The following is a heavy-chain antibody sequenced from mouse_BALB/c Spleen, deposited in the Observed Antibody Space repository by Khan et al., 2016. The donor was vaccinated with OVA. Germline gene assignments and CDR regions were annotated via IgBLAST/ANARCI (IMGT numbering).Heavy chain of an antibody. CDR2: ISYSGNT. CDR3: ARVYGGDFDY. V-gene: IGHV3-2*02. CDR1: GYSITSDYA. D-gene: IGHD1-1*01. J-gene: IGHJ2*01. Sequence: EVELVESGPGLVKPSQSLSLTCTVTGYSITSDYAWNWIRQFPGNKLEWMGYISYSGNTKYNPSLKSRISITRDTSKNQFFLQLNSVTIEDTATYYCARVYGGDFDYWGQGTTRTVSS.